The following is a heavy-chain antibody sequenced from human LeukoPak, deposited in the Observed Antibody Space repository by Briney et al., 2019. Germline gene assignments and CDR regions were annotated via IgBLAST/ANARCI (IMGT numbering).Heavy chain of an antibody. CDR2: INPGGNKK. CDR1: GLMFNGYW. J-gene: IGHJ4*02. CDR3: ARGTVGAPGFDY. V-gene: IGHV3-74*01. D-gene: IGHD6-13*01. Sequence: PGGSLRLSCAASGLMFNGYWMHWFRQVPGKGLVWVSEINPGGNKKNYADSVWGRFTVSRDNAKDTEYLQMDRVSVGDTAVYYCARGTVGAPGFDYWGQGTLVSVSS.